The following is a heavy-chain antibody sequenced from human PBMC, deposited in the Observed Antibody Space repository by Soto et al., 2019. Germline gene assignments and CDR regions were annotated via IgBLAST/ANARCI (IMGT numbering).Heavy chain of an antibody. J-gene: IGHJ6*03. CDR1: GGSISSYY. Sequence: SETLSLTCTVSGGSISSYYWSWIRQPPGKGLEWIGYIYYSGSTNYNPSLKSRVTISVDTSKNQFSLKLSSVTAADTAVYYCARSIAAAGKDDYYYYYMDVWGKGTTVTVSS. CDR2: IYYSGST. CDR3: ARSIAAAGKDDYYYYYMDV. D-gene: IGHD6-13*01. V-gene: IGHV4-59*01.